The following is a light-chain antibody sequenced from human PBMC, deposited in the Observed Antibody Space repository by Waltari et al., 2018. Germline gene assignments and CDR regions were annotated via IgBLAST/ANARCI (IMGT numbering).Light chain of an antibody. J-gene: IGKJ1*01. Sequence: EIVMTQSPATLSVSPGDRATLSCRASQSVSSNLAWYQQKPGQAPRLLIYGASTRATGIPARFSGSGSGTECTLTISSLQSEDFAVYYCQQYNNWPPWTFGQGTKVEIK. CDR3: QQYNNWPPWT. V-gene: IGKV3-15*01. CDR1: QSVSSN. CDR2: GAS.